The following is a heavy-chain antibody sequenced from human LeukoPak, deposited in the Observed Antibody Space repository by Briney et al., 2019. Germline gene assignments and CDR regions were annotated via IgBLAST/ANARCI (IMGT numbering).Heavy chain of an antibody. Sequence: GRSLRLSCAASGFTFSSYGMHWVRRAPGKGLEWVAVIWYDGSNKYYADSVKGRFTISRDNSKNTLYLQIKSLRAEDTAAYCCARAVYDYCDYLPSYSRGQRTLVTVSS. CDR3: ARAVYDYCDYLPSYS. V-gene: IGHV3-33*08. CDR2: IWYDGSNK. CDR1: GFTFSSYG. D-gene: IGHD4-17*01. J-gene: IGHJ4*02.